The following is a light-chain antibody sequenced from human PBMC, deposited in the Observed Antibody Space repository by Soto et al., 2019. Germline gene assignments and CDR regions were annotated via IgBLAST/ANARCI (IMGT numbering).Light chain of an antibody. CDR2: DND. CDR3: GTWDSRLSAVV. J-gene: IGLJ2*01. CDR1: TSNIGTNY. V-gene: IGLV1-51*01. Sequence: QSVLTQPPSVSAAPGQKISLSCSGSTSNIGTNYVSWYQHLPGTAPKLLIYDNDKRPSGIPDRFSGSKSGTSATLGITGLQTGDEADYYCGTWDSRLSAVVFGGGTKLTVL.